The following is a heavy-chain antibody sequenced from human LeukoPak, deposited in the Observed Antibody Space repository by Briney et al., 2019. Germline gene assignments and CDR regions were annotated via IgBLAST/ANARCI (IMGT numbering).Heavy chain of an antibody. J-gene: IGHJ4*02. D-gene: IGHD5-12*01. CDR3: AKDQLATNALPYYFDY. CDR1: GFTFSSYW. Sequence: GGSLRLSCAASGFTFSSYWMSWVRQAPGKGLEWVSAISGSGGSTYYADSVKGRFTISRDNSKNTLYLQMNSLRAEDTAVYYCAKDQLATNALPYYFDYWGQGTLVTVSS. CDR2: ISGSGGST. V-gene: IGHV3-23*01.